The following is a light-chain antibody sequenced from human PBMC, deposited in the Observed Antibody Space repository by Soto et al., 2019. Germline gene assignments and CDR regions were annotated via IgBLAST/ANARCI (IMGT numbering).Light chain of an antibody. CDR3: QQYNDYSWT. V-gene: IGKV1-5*03. J-gene: IGKJ1*01. Sequence: IQMTQSPSTLSASVGDRVAITCRASQSIGIWLAWYKQKPGKAPRFLIYKAYSLESGVPSRFSGSGYGTEFTLTISSLQPDDFATYYCQQYNDYSWTFGQGTKVEIK. CDR2: KAY. CDR1: QSIGIW.